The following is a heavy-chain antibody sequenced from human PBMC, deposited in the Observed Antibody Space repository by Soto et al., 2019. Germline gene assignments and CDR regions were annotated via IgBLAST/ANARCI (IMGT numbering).Heavy chain of an antibody. CDR2: IYYSGST. J-gene: IGHJ4*02. Sequence: SQTLSLTCTVSGGSISSGGYYWSWIRQHPGKGLEWIGYIYYSGSTYYNPSLKSRVTIAVDTSKNQFSLKLSSVTAADTAVYYGARVYRDSDGFDYWGQGTLLTVSS. CDR1: GGSISSGGYY. V-gene: IGHV4-31*03. D-gene: IGHD5-18*01. CDR3: ARVYRDSDGFDY.